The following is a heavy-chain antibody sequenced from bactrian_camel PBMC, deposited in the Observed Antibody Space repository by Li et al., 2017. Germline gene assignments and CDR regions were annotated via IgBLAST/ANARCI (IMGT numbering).Heavy chain of an antibody. D-gene: IGHD3*01. Sequence: HVQLVESGGGTVRAGGSLKLSCETTGYDYYKPAYIGWFRQAPGKEREALAAIYTQGAGTKFYSGSVKGRFTLSQDKAENTVYLQMNSLKPEDTAMYYCAADRGGHNMARACGYIHEYQHWGQGTQVTVS. CDR1: GYDYYKPA. V-gene: IGHV3-3*01. J-gene: IGHJ4*01. CDR2: IYTQGAGT. CDR3: AADRGGHNMARACGYIHEYQH.